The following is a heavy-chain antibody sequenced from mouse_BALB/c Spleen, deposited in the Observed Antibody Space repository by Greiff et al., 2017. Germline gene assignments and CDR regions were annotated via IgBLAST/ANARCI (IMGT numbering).Heavy chain of an antibody. Sequence: QVQLQQSGAELMKPGASVKISCKATGYTFSSYWIEWVKQRPGHGLEWIGEILPGSGSTNYNEKFKGKATFTADTSSNTAYMQLSSLTSEDSAVYYCARYYRYYAMDYWGQGTSVTVSS. V-gene: IGHV1-9*01. CDR1: GYTFSSYW. CDR2: ILPGSGST. J-gene: IGHJ4*01. D-gene: IGHD2-14*01. CDR3: ARYYRYYAMDY.